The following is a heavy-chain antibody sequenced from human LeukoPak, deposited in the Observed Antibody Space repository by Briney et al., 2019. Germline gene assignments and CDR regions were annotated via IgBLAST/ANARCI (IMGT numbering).Heavy chain of an antibody. Sequence: ASVKVSCKASGYKFTDDYMHWVRQAPGQGLEFMGWINPDSGFTNYAQKFKGRVTMTRDTSISTAYLEVRSLTSDDTAVYYCAPTAEAYTSWWKVWGQGTLVTVSS. V-gene: IGHV1-2*02. CDR1: GYKFTDDY. CDR3: APTAEAYTSWWKV. D-gene: IGHD3-16*01. CDR2: INPDSGFT. J-gene: IGHJ4*02.